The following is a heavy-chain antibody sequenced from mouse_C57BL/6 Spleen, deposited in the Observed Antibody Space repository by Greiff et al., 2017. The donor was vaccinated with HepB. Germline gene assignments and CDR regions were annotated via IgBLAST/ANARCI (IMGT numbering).Heavy chain of an antibody. J-gene: IGHJ3*01. Sequence: QVQLQQPGAELVKPGASVKMSCKASGYTFTSYWITWVKQRPGQGLEWIGDIYPGSGSTNYNEKFKSKATLTVDTSSSTAYMQLSSLTSEDSAVYYCARWTPYYSNLAWFAYWGQGTLVTVSA. V-gene: IGHV1-55*01. CDR2: IYPGSGST. D-gene: IGHD2-5*01. CDR3: ARWTPYYSNLAWFAY. CDR1: GYTFTSYW.